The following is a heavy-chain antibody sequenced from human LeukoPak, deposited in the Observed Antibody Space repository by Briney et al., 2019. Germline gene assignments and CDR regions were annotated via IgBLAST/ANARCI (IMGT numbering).Heavy chain of an antibody. CDR2: ISNSGGSGGST. V-gene: IGHV3-23*01. CDR1: GFTFSNAW. J-gene: IGHJ4*02. CDR3: AKGGTDRG. Sequence: GGSLRLSCAASGFTFSNAWMNWVRQAPGKGLEWVSTISNSGGSGGSTYYADSVKGRFTISRDNSKNTLYLQMNSLRAEDTAVYYCAKGGTDRGWGQGTLATVSS.